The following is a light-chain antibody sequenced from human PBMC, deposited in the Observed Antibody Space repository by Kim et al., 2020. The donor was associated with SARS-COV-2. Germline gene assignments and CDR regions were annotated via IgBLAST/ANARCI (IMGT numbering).Light chain of an antibody. CDR1: QCISGL. J-gene: IGKJ5*01. CDR3: QQHHYWRA. V-gene: IGKV3-15*01. Sequence: SVSPGEIASHSRRASQCISGLLCSYPQKPGPAPRVLIYGAASRAAGIPARFSGSGSGTEFTLTIGSLQSDDCATYYCQQHHYWRAFGQRARVEIK. CDR2: GAA.